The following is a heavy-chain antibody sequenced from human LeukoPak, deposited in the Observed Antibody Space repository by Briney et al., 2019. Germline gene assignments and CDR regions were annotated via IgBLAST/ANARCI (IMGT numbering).Heavy chain of an antibody. D-gene: IGHD3-16*02. CDR1: GFTFSNFD. CDR3: ARDHTSDDYLWGSYRHGDYFDY. Sequence: GGSLRLSCAASGFTFSNFDMHWVRQAPGKGLEWVALIWYDGGSEYYADSVKGRFTISRDNSKNTLYLQMNSLRAEDTAVYYCARDHTSDDYLWGSYRHGDYFDYWGQGSLVTVSS. CDR2: IWYDGGSE. J-gene: IGHJ4*02. V-gene: IGHV3-33*01.